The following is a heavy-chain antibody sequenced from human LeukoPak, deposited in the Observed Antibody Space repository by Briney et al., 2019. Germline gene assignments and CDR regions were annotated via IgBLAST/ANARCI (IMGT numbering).Heavy chain of an antibody. V-gene: IGHV1-8*01. CDR3: ARGNQWLVAFDY. CDR2: MNPNSGNT. Sequence: ASVKVSCKASGYTFTSYDINWVRQATGQGLEWMGWMNPNSGNTGYAQKFQGRVTMTRNTSISTAYMELSGLRSEDTAVYYCARGNQWLVAFDYWGQGTLVTVSS. D-gene: IGHD6-19*01. CDR1: GYTFTSYD. J-gene: IGHJ4*02.